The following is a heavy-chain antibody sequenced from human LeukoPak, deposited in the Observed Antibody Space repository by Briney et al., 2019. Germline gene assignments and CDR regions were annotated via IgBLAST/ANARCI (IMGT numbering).Heavy chain of an antibody. CDR1: GGSFSGYY. CDR3: AGHRYYYYYMDV. V-gene: IGHV4-34*01. J-gene: IGHJ6*03. Sequence: PSETLSLTCAVYGGSFSGYYWSWIRQPPGKGLEWIGEINHSGSTNYNPSLKSRVTISVDTSKNQFSLKLSSVTAADTAVYYCAGHRYYYYYMDVWGKGTTVTISS. CDR2: INHSGST.